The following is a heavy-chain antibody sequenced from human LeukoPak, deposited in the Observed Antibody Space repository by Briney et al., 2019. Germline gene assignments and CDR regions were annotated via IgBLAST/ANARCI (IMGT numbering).Heavy chain of an antibody. CDR1: GGSISSYY. V-gene: IGHV4-59*08. CDR2: IYYSGST. CDR3: ARRRDIVVVPAAIRKRGLGYYFDY. D-gene: IGHD2-2*02. J-gene: IGHJ4*02. Sequence: SETLSLTCTVSGGSISSYYWSWIRQPPGKGLEWIGYIYYSGSTNYNPSLKSRVTISVDTSKNQFSLKLSSVTAADTAVYYCARRRDIVVVPAAIRKRGLGYYFDYWGQGTLVTVSS.